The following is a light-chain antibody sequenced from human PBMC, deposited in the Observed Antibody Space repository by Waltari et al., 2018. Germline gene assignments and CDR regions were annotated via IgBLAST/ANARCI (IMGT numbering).Light chain of an antibody. CDR3: QAWDSFIVV. J-gene: IGLJ2*01. V-gene: IGLV3-1*01. Sequence: SYDLTQPPSVSVSAGQTGSIPCSGKQLGDKYAAWYQQRSVHSPVLIIYQDTKRPSGIPERFSGSNSGNTATLTISGTQAMDEADDYCQAWDSFIVVFGGGTKLTVL. CDR2: QDT. CDR1: QLGDKY.